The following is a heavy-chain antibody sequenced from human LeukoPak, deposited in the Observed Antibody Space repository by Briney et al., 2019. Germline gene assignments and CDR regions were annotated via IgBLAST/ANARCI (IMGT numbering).Heavy chain of an antibody. CDR3: AKQWRGTGDAFDI. V-gene: IGHV3-23*01. J-gene: IGHJ3*02. D-gene: IGHD3/OR15-3a*01. CDR1: GFTSSTYA. Sequence: PGGSLRISCAASGFTSSTYAMSWVRQAPGEGLEWVSTISGSGVSTYYADSVKGRFTISRDTSKNTLYLQMNSLRAEDTAVYYCAKQWRGTGDAFDIWGQGTVVTFSS. CDR2: ISGSGVST.